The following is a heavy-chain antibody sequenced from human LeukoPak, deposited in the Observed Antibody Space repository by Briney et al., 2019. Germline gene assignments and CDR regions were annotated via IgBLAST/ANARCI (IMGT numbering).Heavy chain of an antibody. V-gene: IGHV1-46*01. CDR1: GYTFTSYY. J-gene: IGHJ5*02. D-gene: IGHD2-2*01. CDR3: ARGVCSGTSCYWGHNWFDP. CDR2: INPSGDGDST. Sequence: ASVKVSCKSSGYTFTSYYIDWLRQAAGQGLEWIGIINPSGDGDSTSYAQKFQGRVIMTRDMSTNTVYMELSSLRSEDTAVYYCARGVCSGTSCYWGHNWFDPWGQGTLVTVSS.